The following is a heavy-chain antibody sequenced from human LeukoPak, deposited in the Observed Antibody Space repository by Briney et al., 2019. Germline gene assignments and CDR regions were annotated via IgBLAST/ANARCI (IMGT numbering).Heavy chain of an antibody. V-gene: IGHV4-31*03. Sequence: SETLSLTCTVSGGSISSGGYYWSWIRQHPGKGLEWIGYIYYSGSTYYNPSLKSRVTISVGTSKNQFSLKLSSVTAADTAVYYCARKPYGDHFDYWGQGTLVTVSS. CDR1: GGSISSGGYY. CDR3: ARKPYGDHFDY. D-gene: IGHD4-17*01. CDR2: IYYSGST. J-gene: IGHJ4*02.